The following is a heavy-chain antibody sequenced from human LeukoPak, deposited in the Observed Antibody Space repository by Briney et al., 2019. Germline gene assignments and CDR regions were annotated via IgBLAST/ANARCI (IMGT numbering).Heavy chain of an antibody. CDR2: ISSSSSYI. J-gene: IGHJ6*02. D-gene: IGHD2-21*02. CDR1: GFTFSSYS. V-gene: IGHV3-21*01. Sequence: GGSPRLSCAASGFTFSSYSMNWVRQAPGKGLEWVSSISSSSSYIYYADSVKGRFTISRDNAKNSLYLQMNSLRAEDTAVYYCARGMGTDYYYYGMDVWGQGTTVTVSS. CDR3: ARGMGTDYYYYGMDV.